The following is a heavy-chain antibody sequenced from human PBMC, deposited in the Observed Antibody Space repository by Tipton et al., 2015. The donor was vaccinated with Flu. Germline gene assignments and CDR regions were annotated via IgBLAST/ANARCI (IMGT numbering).Heavy chain of an antibody. D-gene: IGHD4-17*01. V-gene: IGHV4-4*07. CDR1: GEALGTHY. CDR2: IFATGTA. CDR3: ARPPRHYGDYPLDY. Sequence: GEALGTHYWTWFRQPAGERLEWIGRIFATGTAIYNPSLRSRVTMSVDTSKNQFSLNLTSVTAADTAVYYCARPPRHYGDYPLDYWGPGIMVTVSS. J-gene: IGHJ4*01.